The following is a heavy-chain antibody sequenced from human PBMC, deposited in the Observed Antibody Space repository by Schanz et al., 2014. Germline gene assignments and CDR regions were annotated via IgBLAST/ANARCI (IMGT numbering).Heavy chain of an antibody. V-gene: IGHV3-30*04. D-gene: IGHD3-3*01. CDR3: ARPIYDLWSGSFDY. J-gene: IGHJ4*02. CDR2: ISYDGNNQ. Sequence: QLQLVESGGGVVQPGRSLRLSCAASGFPFRGNVMHWVRQAPGKGLEWVAFISYDGNNQYYADSVKGRFTISRDNSKNTLYLQMNSLRAEDTAVYYCARPIYDLWSGSFDYWGQGTLVTVSS. CDR1: GFPFRGNV.